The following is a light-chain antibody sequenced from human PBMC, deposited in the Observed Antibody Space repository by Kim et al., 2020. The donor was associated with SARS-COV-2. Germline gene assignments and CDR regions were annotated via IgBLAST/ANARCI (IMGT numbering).Light chain of an antibody. Sequence: ASVGDRVTITCRASQSISSWLAWYQQKPGKAPKLLIYQASILESGVPPRFSGGGSGTEFTLTLTSLQPDDFATYYCQQYNNYPRTFGQGTKVDIK. V-gene: IGKV1-5*03. CDR3: QQYNNYPRT. CDR2: QAS. J-gene: IGKJ1*01. CDR1: QSISSW.